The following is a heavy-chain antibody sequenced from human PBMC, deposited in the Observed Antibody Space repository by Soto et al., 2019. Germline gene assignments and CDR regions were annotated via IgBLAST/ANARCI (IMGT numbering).Heavy chain of an antibody. CDR2: ISSSSSYI. CDR3: ARDVAVAGTDFDY. Sequence: GGSLRLSCSASGFTFSSYSITWVRQAPGKGLEWVSSISSSSSYIYYADSVKGRFTISRDNAKNSLYLQMNSLRAADTAVYYCARDVAVAGTDFDYWGQGALVTV. D-gene: IGHD6-19*01. J-gene: IGHJ4*02. CDR1: GFTFSSYS. V-gene: IGHV3-21*01.